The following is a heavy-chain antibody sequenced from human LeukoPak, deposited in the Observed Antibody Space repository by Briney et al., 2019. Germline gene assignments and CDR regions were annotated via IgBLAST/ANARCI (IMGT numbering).Heavy chain of an antibody. V-gene: IGHV4-59*08. CDR2: IYYSGST. Sequence: SETLSLTCTVSGGSISSYYWSWIRQPPGKELEWIGYIYYSGSTNYNPSLKSRVTISVDTSKNQFSLKLSSVTAADTAVYYCARSRGDFDYWGQGTLVTVSS. J-gene: IGHJ4*02. CDR1: GGSISSYY. CDR3: ARSRGDFDY.